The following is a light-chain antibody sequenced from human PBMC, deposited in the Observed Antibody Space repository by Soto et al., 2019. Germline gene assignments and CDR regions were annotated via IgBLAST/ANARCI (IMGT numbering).Light chain of an antibody. CDR2: NAS. V-gene: IGKV1-5*03. Sequence: DIQMTQSPSTLSASVGDRVTITCRASQSVSSWLAWYQQKPGKDPQLLIYNASSLQSGVPSRFSGSGSGTEFTLTISSLQTEDFATYYWQHFNSYLFTFGQGTKVEIK. CDR3: QHFNSYLFT. J-gene: IGKJ1*01. CDR1: QSVSSW.